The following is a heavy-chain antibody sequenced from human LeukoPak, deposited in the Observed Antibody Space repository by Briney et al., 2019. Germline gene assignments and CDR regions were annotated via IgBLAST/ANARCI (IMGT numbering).Heavy chain of an antibody. D-gene: IGHD3-9*01. CDR1: GFIFSTYS. J-gene: IGHJ3*02. V-gene: IGHV3-9*01. CDR2: ISWNSGSI. CDR3: AKDIFPPQNAFDI. Sequence: GGSLRLSYAASGFIFSTYSFSWVRQAPGKGLEWVSGISWNSGSIGYADSVKGRFTISRDNAKNSLYLQMNSLRAEDTALYYCAKDIFPPQNAFDIWGQGTMVTVS.